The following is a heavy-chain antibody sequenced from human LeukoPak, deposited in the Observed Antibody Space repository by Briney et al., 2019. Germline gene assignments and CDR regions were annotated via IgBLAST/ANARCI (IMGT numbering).Heavy chain of an antibody. V-gene: IGHV1-69*13. D-gene: IGHD2-2*01. CDR1: GYTFTSYG. J-gene: IGHJ3*02. Sequence: ASVKVSCKASGYTFTSYGISWVRQAPGQGLEWMGGIIPFFGAATYAQKFQGRVTIIADESTSTAYIELSSLRSEDTAVYYCARGGIVVVPPDISHHDAFDIWGQGTMVTVSS. CDR3: ARGGIVVVPPDISHHDAFDI. CDR2: IIPFFGAA.